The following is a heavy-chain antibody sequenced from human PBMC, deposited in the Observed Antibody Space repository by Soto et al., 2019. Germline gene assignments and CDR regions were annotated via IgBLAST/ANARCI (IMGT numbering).Heavy chain of an antibody. CDR1: GGTFSSYT. J-gene: IGHJ4*02. CDR2: IIPILGIA. V-gene: IGHV1-69*08. D-gene: IGHD5-12*01. Sequence: QVQLVQSGAEVKKPGSSVKVSCKASGGTFSSYTISWVRQAPGQGLEWMGRIIPILGIANYAQKFQGRATITADKATSTAYMELSSLRSEDTAVYYCARDGGLRGFDYWGQGTLVTVSS. CDR3: ARDGGLRGFDY.